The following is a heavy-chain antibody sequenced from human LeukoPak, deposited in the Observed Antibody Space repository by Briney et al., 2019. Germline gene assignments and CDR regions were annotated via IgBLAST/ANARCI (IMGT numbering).Heavy chain of an antibody. Sequence: ASVKVSCKASGYTFTSYDINWVRQATGQGLEWMGWMNPNSGNTGYAQKFQGRVTMTRDTSISTAYMELSRLRSDDTAVYYCARDLGALKAKGDYWGQGTLVTVSS. V-gene: IGHV1-8*01. J-gene: IGHJ4*02. CDR2: MNPNSGNT. CDR3: ARDLGALKAKGDY. CDR1: GYTFTSYD.